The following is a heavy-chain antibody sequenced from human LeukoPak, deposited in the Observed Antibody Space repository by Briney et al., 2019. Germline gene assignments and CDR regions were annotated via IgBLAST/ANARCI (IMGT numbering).Heavy chain of an antibody. J-gene: IGHJ5*02. D-gene: IGHD3-10*01. V-gene: IGHV4-4*07. CDR3: ARARDYYGSGSWFDP. Sequence: SETLSLTCTVSGGSISSYYWSWIRQPAGKGLEWIGRIYTSGSTNYNPSLKSRVTMSVDTPKNQFSLKLSSVTAADTAVYYCARARDYYGSGSWFDPWGQGTLVTVSS. CDR2: IYTSGST. CDR1: GGSISSYY.